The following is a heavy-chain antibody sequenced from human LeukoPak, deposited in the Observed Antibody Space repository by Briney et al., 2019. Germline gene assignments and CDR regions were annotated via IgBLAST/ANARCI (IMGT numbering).Heavy chain of an antibody. CDR1: GFTFDDYG. J-gene: IGHJ4*02. CDR2: INWNGGST. Sequence: PGGSLRLSCAASGFTFDDYGMSWVRQAPGKGLEWVSGINWNGGSTGYADSVKGRFTISRDNAKNSLYLQMNSLRAEDTAVYYCARDPMITFGGVIAQYYFDYWGQGTLVTVSS. D-gene: IGHD3-16*02. V-gene: IGHV3-20*04. CDR3: ARDPMITFGGVIAQYYFDY.